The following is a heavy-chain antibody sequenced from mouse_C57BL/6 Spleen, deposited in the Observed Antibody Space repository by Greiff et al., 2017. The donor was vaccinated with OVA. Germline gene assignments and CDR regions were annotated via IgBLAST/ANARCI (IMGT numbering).Heavy chain of an antibody. Sequence: EVKLVESGGGLVKPGGSLKLSCAASGFTFSSYAMSWVRQTPEKRLEWVATISDGGSYTYYPDNVKGRLTISRDNAKNNLYLQMSHLNSEDTAMYYCARDGPGNYLHVWGTGTTVTVSS. CDR3: ARDGPGNYLHV. J-gene: IGHJ1*03. CDR1: GFTFSSYA. V-gene: IGHV5-4*01. D-gene: IGHD2-1*01. CDR2: ISDGGSYT.